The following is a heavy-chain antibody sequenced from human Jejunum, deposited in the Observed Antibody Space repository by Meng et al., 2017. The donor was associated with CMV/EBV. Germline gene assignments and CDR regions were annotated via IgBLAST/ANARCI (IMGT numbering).Heavy chain of an antibody. V-gene: IGHV1-2*02. J-gene: IGHJ4*02. Sequence: YGYSFNGQYIHWVRQAPGQGLEWMGWINPNNGGAKYAQKFQGRVTMTRDTSISTAYMDLSRLKSDDTAMYFCARSDRYDDYWSGDYWGQGTLVTVSS. CDR3: ARSDRYDDYWSGDY. CDR1: GYSFNGQY. CDR2: INPNNGGA. D-gene: IGHD3-3*01.